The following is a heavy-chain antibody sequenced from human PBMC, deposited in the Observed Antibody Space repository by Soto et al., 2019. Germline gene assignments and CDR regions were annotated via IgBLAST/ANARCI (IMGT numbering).Heavy chain of an antibody. D-gene: IGHD2-15*01. Sequence: QVQLQESGPGLVKPSETLSLTCTVSGGSISSYYWSWIRQPPGKGLEWIGYIDYSGSPNYNPSLMSRVTMSVEMFKLLFFLQVSSVTAADTAVYYCAIYGYCSGGSCYGNDPRDAFDIWVEVTMVTVAS. CDR2: IDYSGSP. CDR1: GGSISSYY. CDR3: AIYGYCSGGSCYGNDPRDAFDI. J-gene: IGHJ3*02. V-gene: IGHV4-59*08.